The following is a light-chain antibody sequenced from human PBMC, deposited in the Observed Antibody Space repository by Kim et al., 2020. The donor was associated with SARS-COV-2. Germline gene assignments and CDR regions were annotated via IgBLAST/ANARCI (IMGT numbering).Light chain of an antibody. CDR3: QQYGSSPLA. J-gene: IGKJ3*01. V-gene: IGKV3-20*01. CDR1: QSVSSSY. Sequence: EIVLTQSPGTLSLSPGERAPLSCRASQSVSSSYLAWYQQKPGQAPRLLIYGASSRATGIPDRFSGSGSGADFTLTISRLEPEDFAVYYCQQYGSSPLAFGPRTKVDI. CDR2: GAS.